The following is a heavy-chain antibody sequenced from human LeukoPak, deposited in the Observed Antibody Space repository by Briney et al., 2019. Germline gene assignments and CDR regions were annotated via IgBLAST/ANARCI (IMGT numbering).Heavy chain of an antibody. CDR3: ARRARYYGSGSYYKGKNWFDP. Sequence: SETLSLTCTVSGGSISSSSYYWGWIRQPPEKGLEWIGSIYYSGSTYYNPSLKSRVTISVDTSKNQFSLKLSSVTAADTAVYYCARRARYYGSGSYYKGKNWFDPWGQGTLVTVSS. D-gene: IGHD3-10*01. V-gene: IGHV4-39*01. CDR2: IYYSGST. J-gene: IGHJ5*02. CDR1: GGSISSSSYY.